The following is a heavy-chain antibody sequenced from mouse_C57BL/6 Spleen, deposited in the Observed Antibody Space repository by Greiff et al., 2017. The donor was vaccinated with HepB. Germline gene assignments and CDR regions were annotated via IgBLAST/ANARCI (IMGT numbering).Heavy chain of an antibody. V-gene: IGHV1-82*01. Sequence: QVQLKQSGPELVKPGASVKISSKASGYAFSSSWMNWVKQRPGKGLVWIGRIYPGDGDTNYNGKFKGKATLTADKSSSTAYMQLSSLTSEDSAVYFCASYYYYGSSYDDYWGQGTTLTVSS. CDR3: ASYYYYGSSYDDY. CDR2: IYPGDGDT. D-gene: IGHD1-1*01. J-gene: IGHJ2*01. CDR1: GYAFSSSW.